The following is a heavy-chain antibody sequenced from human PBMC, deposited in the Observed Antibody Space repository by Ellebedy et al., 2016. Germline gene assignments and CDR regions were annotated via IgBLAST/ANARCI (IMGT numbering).Heavy chain of an antibody. J-gene: IGHJ3*02. CDR3: ARVKRVLLWFGDAFDI. CDR2: IKQDGSEK. Sequence: GESLKISCAASGFTFSSYWMSWVRQAPGKGLEWVANIKQDGSEKYYVDSVKGRFTISRDNAKNSLYLQMNSLRAEDTAVYYCARVKRVLLWFGDAFDIWGQGTMATVSS. CDR1: GFTFSSYW. V-gene: IGHV3-7*01. D-gene: IGHD3-10*01.